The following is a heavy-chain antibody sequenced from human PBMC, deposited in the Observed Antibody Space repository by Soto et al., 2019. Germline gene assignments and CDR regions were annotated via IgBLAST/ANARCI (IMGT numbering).Heavy chain of an antibody. Sequence: QVQLVQSGAEVKRPGSSVKVSCTASGGTFSNHAINWVRQAPGQGLEWMGVIIPIFGTTDYAQEFQGRVSFTADESPTTAYMELSSLRSEDIAMYYCATDQTREGTYDGNSLDYWGQGTLLTVSS. J-gene: IGHJ4*02. D-gene: IGHD5-12*01. CDR1: GGTFSNHA. V-gene: IGHV1-69*12. CDR2: IIPIFGTT. CDR3: ATDQTREGTYDGNSLDY.